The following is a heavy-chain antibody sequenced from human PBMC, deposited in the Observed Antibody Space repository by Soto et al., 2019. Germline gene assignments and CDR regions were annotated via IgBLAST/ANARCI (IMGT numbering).Heavy chain of an antibody. J-gene: IGHJ6*02. V-gene: IGHV1-2*04. CDR3: AREYSSSWLNYYYYGRDV. Sequence: ASVAVSCEPSVETFACNDTYSVRQAPGQKIEWMGWINPSSGGTNYAQKFQGWVTMTRDTSISTAYMELSRLRSDDTAVYYCAREYSSSWLNYYYYGRDVWGQGITLTGSS. CDR1: VETFACND. D-gene: IGHD6-13*01. CDR2: INPSSGGT.